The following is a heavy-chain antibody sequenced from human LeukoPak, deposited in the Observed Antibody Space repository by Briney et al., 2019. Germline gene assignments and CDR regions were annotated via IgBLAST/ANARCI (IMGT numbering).Heavy chain of an antibody. CDR1: GGSISSHY. CDR2: IYYSGST. J-gene: IGHJ5*02. D-gene: IGHD3-16*02. V-gene: IGHV4-59*11. Sequence: SETLSLTCTVSGGSISSHYWSWIRQPPGKGLEWIGYIYYSGSTNYNPSLKSRVTISVDTSKNQFSLKLSSVTAADTAVYYCARVGRQSVITWFDPWGQGTLVTVSS. CDR3: ARVGRQSVITWFDP.